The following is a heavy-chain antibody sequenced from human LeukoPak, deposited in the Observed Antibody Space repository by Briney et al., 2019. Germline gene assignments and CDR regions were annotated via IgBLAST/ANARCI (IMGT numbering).Heavy chain of an antibody. J-gene: IGHJ4*02. CDR2: ISGTGGST. V-gene: IGHV3-23*01. CDR3: AKDHDSSGYVDY. Sequence: PGGSLRLSCAASGFTFSSYAMSWVRQAPGKGLEWVSAISGTGGSTYYADSVKGRLTISRDNSKNTLYLQMNSLRAEDTAVYYCAKDHDSSGYVDYWGQGTLVTVSS. CDR1: GFTFSSYA. D-gene: IGHD3-22*01.